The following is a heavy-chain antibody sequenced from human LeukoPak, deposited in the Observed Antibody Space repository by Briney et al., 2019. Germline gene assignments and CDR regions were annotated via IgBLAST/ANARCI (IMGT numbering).Heavy chain of an antibody. J-gene: IGHJ3*02. CDR2: INSDGSST. D-gene: IGHD6-19*01. Sequence: GGSLRLSCAASGFTFSSYWMHWVRQAPGKGLVWVSRINSDGSSTSYADSVKGRFTISRDNAKNTLYLQMNSLRAEDTAVYYCAREIAVAGFDAFDIWGQGTMVTVSS. V-gene: IGHV3-74*01. CDR1: GFTFSSYW. CDR3: AREIAVAGFDAFDI.